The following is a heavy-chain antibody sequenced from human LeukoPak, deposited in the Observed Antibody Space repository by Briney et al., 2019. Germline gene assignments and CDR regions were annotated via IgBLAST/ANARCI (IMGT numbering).Heavy chain of an antibody. D-gene: IGHD3-10*01. CDR2: ISYSGST. V-gene: IGHV4-30-4*01. CDR3: AREGESGSGSYSWFDP. J-gene: IGHJ5*02. CDR1: GGSISSGDYY. Sequence: SETLSLTCTVSGGSISSGDYYWSWIRQPPGKGLEWIGYISYSGSTYYNPSLKSRVTISVDTSKNQFSLRLSSVTAADTAVYYCAREGESGSGSYSWFDPWGQGTLVTVSS.